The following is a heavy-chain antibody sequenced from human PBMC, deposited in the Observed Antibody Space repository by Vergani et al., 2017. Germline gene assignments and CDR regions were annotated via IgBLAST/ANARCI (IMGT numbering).Heavy chain of an antibody. CDR3: ARGLSLYYFWSLPPYGMDV. D-gene: IGHD3-3*01. Sequence: QVQLVQSGAEVKKPGASVTVSCKASGYTFTSYDIHWVRQATGQGLEWMGWMNPNSGNTGYAQKFQGRVTMTRNTSISTAYMELSSLRSEDTAVYYWARGLSLYYFWSLPPYGMDVWGQGTTVTVSS. CDR2: MNPNSGNT. J-gene: IGHJ6*02. CDR1: GYTFTSYD. V-gene: IGHV1-8*01.